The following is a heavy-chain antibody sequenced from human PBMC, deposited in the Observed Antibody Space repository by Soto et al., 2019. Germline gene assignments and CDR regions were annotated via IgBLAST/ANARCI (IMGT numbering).Heavy chain of an antibody. CDR1: GYTFTGYY. CDR2: INPNSGGT. D-gene: IGHD5-18*01. Sequence: VSCKASGYTFTGYYMHWVRQAPGQGLEWMGWINPNSGGTNYAQKFQGRVTMTRDTSISTAYMELSRLRSDDTAVYYCARDRRIQLWNPMGYYYYGMDVWGQGTTVTVSS. V-gene: IGHV1-2*02. CDR3: ARDRRIQLWNPMGYYYYGMDV. J-gene: IGHJ6*02.